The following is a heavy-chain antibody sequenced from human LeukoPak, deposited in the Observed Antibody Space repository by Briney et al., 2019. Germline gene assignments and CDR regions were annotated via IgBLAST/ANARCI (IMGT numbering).Heavy chain of an antibody. J-gene: IGHJ4*02. CDR1: GGSISSYF. Sequence: SETLSLTCTVSGGSISSYFWSWIRQPPGKGLEWIGDIHYRGGTNHNPTLKSRVTISADTSRHQFSLRLSSVTAADTAVYYCARRGKMATFDYWGQGTLVTVSS. V-gene: IGHV4-59*08. CDR3: ARRGKMATFDY. CDR2: IHYRGGT. D-gene: IGHD5-24*01.